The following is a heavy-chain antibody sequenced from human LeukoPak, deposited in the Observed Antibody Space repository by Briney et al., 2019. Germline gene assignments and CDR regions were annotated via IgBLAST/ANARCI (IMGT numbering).Heavy chain of an antibody. CDR2: IYTSGST. D-gene: IGHD3-10*01. CDR3: ASVLPNYCYYMDV. V-gene: IGHV4-4*07. J-gene: IGHJ6*03. Sequence: SETLSLTCTVSGGSISSYYWSWIRQPTGKGLEWIGRIYTSGSTNYNPSLKSRVTMSVDTSKNQFSLKLSSVTAADTAVYYCASVLPNYCYYMDVWGKGTTVTISS. CDR1: GGSISSYY.